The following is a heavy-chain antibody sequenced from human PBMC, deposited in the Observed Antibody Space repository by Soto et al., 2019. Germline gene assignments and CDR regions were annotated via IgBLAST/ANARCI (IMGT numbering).Heavy chain of an antibody. D-gene: IGHD3-10*01. CDR1: GFTFSSYA. V-gene: IGHV3-23*01. Sequence: GGSLRLSCAASGFTFSSYAMSWVRQAPGKGLEWVSAISGSGGSTYYADSVKGRFTISRDNSKNTLYLQMNSLRAEDTAVYYCAKDQLRITMVRGAKGYDYWGQGTLVTVSS. CDR3: AKDQLRITMVRGAKGYDY. J-gene: IGHJ4*02. CDR2: ISGSGGST.